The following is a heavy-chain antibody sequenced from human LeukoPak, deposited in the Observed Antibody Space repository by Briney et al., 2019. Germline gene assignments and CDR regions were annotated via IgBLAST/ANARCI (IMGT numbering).Heavy chain of an antibody. J-gene: IGHJ4*02. V-gene: IGHV3-20*04. Sequence: GGSLRLSCAASGFTFDDFAMNWVRQAPGKGLEWVSGINWSGTTPTYGGSVKGRFTISRDNAKNSLYLQMNSLRTEDTALYYCAKATDGDVATNFDYWGQGTLVTVSS. CDR1: GFTFDDFA. CDR2: INWSGTTP. CDR3: AKATDGDVATNFDY. D-gene: IGHD4-17*01.